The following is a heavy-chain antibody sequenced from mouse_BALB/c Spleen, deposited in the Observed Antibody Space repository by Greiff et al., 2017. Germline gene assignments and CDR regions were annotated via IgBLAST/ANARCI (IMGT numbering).Heavy chain of an antibody. CDR2: ISSGGGST. J-gene: IGHJ2*01. CDR3: ARHEDDGYSFDY. CDR1: GFAFSSYD. V-gene: IGHV5-12-1*01. D-gene: IGHD2-3*01. Sequence: EVHLVESGGGLVKPGGSLKLSCAASGFAFSSYDMSWVRQTPEKRLEWVAYISSGGGSTYYPDTVKGRFTISRDNAKNTLYLQMSSLKSEDTAMYYCARHEDDGYSFDYWGQGTTLTVSS.